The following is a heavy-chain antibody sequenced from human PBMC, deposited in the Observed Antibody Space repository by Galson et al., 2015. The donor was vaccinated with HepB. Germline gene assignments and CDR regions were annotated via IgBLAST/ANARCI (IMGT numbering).Heavy chain of an antibody. V-gene: IGHV3-30*04. J-gene: IGHJ4*02. CDR3: ARGGYVED. CDR1: GFTFTNYA. Sequence: SLRLSCAASGFTFTNYAMHWVRQAPGKGLQWVAVISHDGRNKYYADTMKGRFTIARDNSKNTVYPQTNSLRVEDTAVYFCARGGYVEDWGQGTLVTVSS. CDR2: ISHDGRNK.